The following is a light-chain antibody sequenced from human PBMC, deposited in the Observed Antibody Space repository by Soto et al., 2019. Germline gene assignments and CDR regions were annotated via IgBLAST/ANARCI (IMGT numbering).Light chain of an antibody. J-gene: IGLJ2*01. CDR2: ANT. CDR3: QSYDSSLSALV. V-gene: IGLV1-40*01. Sequence: VLTQPPSVSGAPGQRVTISCTGSSSNIGAGYDVHWYQQVPGTAPKLLIYANTNRPSGVPDRFSGSKSGTSASLAITGLQAEDEADYYCQSYDSSLSALVFGGGTKVTVL. CDR1: SSNIGAGYD.